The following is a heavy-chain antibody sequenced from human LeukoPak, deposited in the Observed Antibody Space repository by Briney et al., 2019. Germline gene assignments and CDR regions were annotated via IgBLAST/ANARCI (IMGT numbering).Heavy chain of an antibody. CDR3: AKDHQGGYSYGSRFFDY. Sequence: GGSLRLSCVASGFTFSSYAMSWVRQAPGKGLEWVSAISGSGGRTYYADSVKGRFTISRDNSKNTLYLQTNSLRAEDTAVYYCAKDHQGGYSYGSRFFDYWGQGTLVTVSS. V-gene: IGHV3-23*01. D-gene: IGHD5-18*01. CDR1: GFTFSSYA. CDR2: ISGSGGRT. J-gene: IGHJ4*02.